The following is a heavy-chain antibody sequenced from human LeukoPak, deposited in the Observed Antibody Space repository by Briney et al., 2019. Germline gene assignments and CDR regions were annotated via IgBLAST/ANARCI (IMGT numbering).Heavy chain of an antibody. CDR3: AREKTYKARATPNYYYYYMDV. CDR1: GGSISSYY. Sequence: PSETLSLTCSVSGGSISSYYWSWIRQPVGEGLEWIGRIYTSESTNYNPSLKSRVTMSVDTSKNQFSLKLSSVTAADTAVYYCAREKTYKARATPNYYYYYMDVWGKGTTVTVSS. J-gene: IGHJ6*03. CDR2: IYTSEST. D-gene: IGHD1-26*01. V-gene: IGHV4-4*07.